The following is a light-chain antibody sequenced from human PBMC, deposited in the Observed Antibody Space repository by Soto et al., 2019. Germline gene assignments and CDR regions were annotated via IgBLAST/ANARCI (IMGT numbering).Light chain of an antibody. CDR3: QQYNNWPPT. CDR2: GAS. J-gene: IGKJ5*01. Sequence: EVVMTQSPTTLSVSPWERATLSCMASQSVNSNLAWYQQKPGQAPRLLIYGASTRATGIPARFSGSGSGTEFTLTISSLQSEDFAVYYCQQYNNWPPTFGQGTRLEIK. V-gene: IGKV3-15*01. CDR1: QSVNSN.